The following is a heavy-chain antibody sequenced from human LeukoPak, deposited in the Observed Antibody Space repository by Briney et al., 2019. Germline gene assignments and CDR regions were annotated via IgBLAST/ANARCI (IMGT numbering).Heavy chain of an antibody. J-gene: IGHJ4*02. CDR1: GFTFDDYA. CDR3: AKDITLTATGAFDY. Sequence: GRSLRLSCAASGFTFDDYAMHWVRQAPGKGLEWVSGISWNSGSIGYADSVKGRFTISRDNAKNSLYLQMNSLRAEDTALYYCAKDITLTATGAFDYWGQGTLVTVSS. D-gene: IGHD1-14*01. CDR2: ISWNSGSI. V-gene: IGHV3-9*01.